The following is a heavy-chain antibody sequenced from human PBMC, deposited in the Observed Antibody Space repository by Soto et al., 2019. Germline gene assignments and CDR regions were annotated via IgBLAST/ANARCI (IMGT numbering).Heavy chain of an antibody. CDR2: ISPGTGNT. CDR1: GFTFSSFA. V-gene: IGHV3-23*01. Sequence: PRGALRLSCEASGFTFSSFALTWVRQAPGKGLEWVSAISPGTGNTYYADSVQGRFTISRDNSKNTLYLQMNTVRDEDTAVYYCAKCVTQCYLQNWGQETLVTLS. J-gene: IGHJ4*02. CDR3: AKCVTQCYLQN. D-gene: IGHD2-21*02.